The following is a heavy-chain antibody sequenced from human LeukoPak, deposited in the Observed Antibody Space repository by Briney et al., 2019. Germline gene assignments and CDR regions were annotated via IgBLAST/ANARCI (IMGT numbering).Heavy chain of an antibody. V-gene: IGHV3-53*01. CDR3: ARRAGAYSHPYDY. D-gene: IGHD4/OR15-4a*01. CDR2: IYSDNT. Sequence: GGSLRLSCTVSGFTVSSNSMSWDRQAPGQGLKGVSFIYSDNTNYSDSVKGRFTISRDNSKNTLYLQMNSLRAEDTAVYYCARRAGAYSHPYDYWGQGTLVTVSS. J-gene: IGHJ4*02. CDR1: GFTVSSNS.